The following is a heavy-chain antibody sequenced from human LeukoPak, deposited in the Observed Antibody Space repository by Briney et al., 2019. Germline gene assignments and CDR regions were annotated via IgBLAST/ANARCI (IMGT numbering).Heavy chain of an antibody. CDR1: GYSISSGYY. CDR2: IYHSGST. CDR3: ASAKILLYYFDY. J-gene: IGHJ4*02. D-gene: IGHD2-15*01. Sequence: SETLSLTCTVSGYSISSGYYWGWIRQPPGKGLEWIGSIYHSGSTYYNPSLKSRVTISVDTSKNQFSLKLSSVTAADTAVYYCASAKILLYYFDYWGQGTLVTVSS. V-gene: IGHV4-38-2*02.